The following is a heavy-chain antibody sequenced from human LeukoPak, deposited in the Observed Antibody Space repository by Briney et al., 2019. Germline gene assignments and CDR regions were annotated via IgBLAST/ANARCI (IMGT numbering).Heavy chain of an antibody. CDR3: TRVRGYSYGGYYFDY. D-gene: IGHD5-12*01. CDR1: GFTYGDYA. CDR2: SRSRDYGGTT. J-gene: IGHJ4*02. V-gene: IGHV3-49*03. Sequence: GGSLTLSCTVSGFTYGDYAMMWFRQATGKGLVGGGFSRSRDYGGTTEYAASVKGRFTISRDDSNSIAYLQMNSLKTEDTAVYYCTRVRGYSYGGYYFDYWGQGTLVTVSS.